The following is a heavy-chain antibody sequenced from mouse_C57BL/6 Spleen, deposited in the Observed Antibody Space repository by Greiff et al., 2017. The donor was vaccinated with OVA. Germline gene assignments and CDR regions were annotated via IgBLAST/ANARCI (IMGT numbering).Heavy chain of an antibody. D-gene: IGHD2-4*01. V-gene: IGHV1-80*01. Sequence: QVQLKESGAELVKPGASVKISCKASGYAFSSYWMNWVKQRPGKGLEWIGQIYPGDGDTTYNGKFKGKATLTADKSSSTAYMQLSSLTSEDSAVYVCARCDYGYYAMDYWGQGTSVTVSS. J-gene: IGHJ4*01. CDR1: GYAFSSYW. CDR2: IYPGDGDT. CDR3: ARCDYGYYAMDY.